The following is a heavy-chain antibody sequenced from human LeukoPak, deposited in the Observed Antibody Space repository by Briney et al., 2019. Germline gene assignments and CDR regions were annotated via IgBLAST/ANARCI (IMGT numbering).Heavy chain of an antibody. J-gene: IGHJ5*02. V-gene: IGHV4-59*01. Sequence: PSETLSLTCTVSGGSISSYYWSWIRQPPGKGLGWLGYIYYSGSTNYNPSLKSRVTISVDTSKNQFSLKLSSVTAADSAVYYCARASPSYGYYDFWSGYSPWFDPWGQGTLVTVSS. CDR3: ARASPSYGYYDFWSGYSPWFDP. CDR1: GGSISSYY. D-gene: IGHD3-3*01. CDR2: IYYSGST.